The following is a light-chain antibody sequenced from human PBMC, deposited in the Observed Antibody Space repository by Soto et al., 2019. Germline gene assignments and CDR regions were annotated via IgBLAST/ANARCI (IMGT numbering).Light chain of an antibody. J-gene: IGKJ1*01. CDR2: DAS. V-gene: IGKV1-5*01. Sequence: DIKMTQSPSTLSASVGDRVTITCRTSQSISTWLVWYQQKPGKAPEVLIYDASTLESGVPSRFSGSGSGTEFTLSISSLEPDDFATYYCQQYNTYSWTFGQGTKVEVK. CDR3: QQYNTYSWT. CDR1: QSISTW.